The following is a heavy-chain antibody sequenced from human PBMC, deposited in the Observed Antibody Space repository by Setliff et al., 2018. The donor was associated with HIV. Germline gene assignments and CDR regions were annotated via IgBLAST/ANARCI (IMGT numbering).Heavy chain of an antibody. CDR2: INPNSGGT. J-gene: IGHJ2*01. CDR3: ARHRVWDHGTKNYWSFDL. Sequence: ASVKVSCKASGYTFTGYYMHWVRQAPGQGLEWMGWINPNSGGTKYAQKFQGRVTMTRDTSITTAYMEPSRLRSDDTAVYYCARHRVWDHGTKNYWSFDLWGRGTLVTVSS. CDR1: GYTFTGYY. V-gene: IGHV1-2*02. D-gene: IGHD3-16*01.